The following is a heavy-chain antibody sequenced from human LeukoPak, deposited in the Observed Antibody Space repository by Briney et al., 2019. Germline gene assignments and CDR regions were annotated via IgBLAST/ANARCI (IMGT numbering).Heavy chain of an antibody. CDR2: MYINGST. CDR1: GCSISSGSYY. J-gene: IGHJ4*02. D-gene: IGHD5-24*01. V-gene: IGHV4-61*02. CDR3: ARETFRDGYNQV. Sequence: TLTLTCTASGCSISSGSYYWSWIRQPAGQGLEWIGRMYINGSTNYNTFHNSGAIISVATSKTQFSVMLSLGTAADAAYYYCARETFRDGYNQVWGQGTLVTVSS.